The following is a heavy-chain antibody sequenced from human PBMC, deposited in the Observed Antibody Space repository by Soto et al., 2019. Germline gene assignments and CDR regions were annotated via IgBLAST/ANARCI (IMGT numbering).Heavy chain of an antibody. V-gene: IGHV3-21*01. D-gene: IGHD1-26*01. CDR1: GFTFSTYT. CDR3: VREDGKVGTNSAFDY. CDR2: INGRGNYI. Sequence: GGSLRLSCASCGFTFSTYTMNWVRQAPGKGLEWVSSINGRGNYIYYAESVKGRFTISRDNAKNSLYLQMDRLRAEDTALYYCVREDGKVGTNSAFDYWGLGALVTVSS. J-gene: IGHJ4*02.